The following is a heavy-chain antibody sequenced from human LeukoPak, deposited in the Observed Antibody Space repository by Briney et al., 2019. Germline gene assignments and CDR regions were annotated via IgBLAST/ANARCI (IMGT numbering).Heavy chain of an antibody. CDR1: GFSFSDYG. J-gene: IGHJ5*02. D-gene: IGHD3-10*01. CDR3: AKDRWFGEPNWFDP. CDR2: IRNDGSNK. Sequence: GGSLSLSCAASGFSFSDYGMHWVRQAPGKGLEWVAFIRNDGSNKYYADSVRGRFTISRDISKNTLYLQMNSLRPEDTAVYYCAKDRWFGEPNWFDPWGQGTLVTVSS. V-gene: IGHV3-30*02.